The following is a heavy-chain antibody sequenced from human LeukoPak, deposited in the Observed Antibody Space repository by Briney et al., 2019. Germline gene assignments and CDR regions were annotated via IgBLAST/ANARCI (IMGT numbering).Heavy chain of an antibody. V-gene: IGHV4-31*03. CDR3: ARDYPDYSEVAFDI. CDR1: GGSISSGGYY. CDR2: IYYSGST. Sequence: KSSQTLSLTCTVSGGSISSGGYYWSWIRQHPGKGLEWIGYIYYSGSTYYNPSLKSRVTISVDTSKNQFSLKLSSVTAADTAVYYCARDYPDYSEVAFDIWGQGTMVTVSS. J-gene: IGHJ3*02. D-gene: IGHD2-15*01.